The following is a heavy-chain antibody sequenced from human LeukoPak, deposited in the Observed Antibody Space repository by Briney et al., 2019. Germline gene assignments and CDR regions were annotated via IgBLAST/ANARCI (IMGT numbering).Heavy chain of an antibody. CDR1: GGSFSGYY. CDR3: AREDGYNNFDY. V-gene: IGHV4-34*01. J-gene: IGHJ4*02. CDR2: INHSGST. Sequence: SETLSLTCAVYGGSFSGYYWSWIRQPPGKGLEWIGEINHSGSTNYNPSLKSRVTISVDTSKNQFSLKLSSVTAADTAVYYCAREDGYNNFDYWGQGTLVTVPS. D-gene: IGHD5-24*01.